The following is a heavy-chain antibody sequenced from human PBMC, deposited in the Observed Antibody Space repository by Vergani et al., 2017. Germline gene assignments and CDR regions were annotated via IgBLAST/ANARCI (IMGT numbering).Heavy chain of an antibody. V-gene: IGHV4-59*01. Sequence: QVQLQESGPGLVKPSETLSLTCTVSGGSISSYYWSWIRQPPGKGLEWIGYIYYSGSTNYNPSLKSRVTISVDTSKNQFSLKLSSVTAADTAVYYCARNPSCGGDCYSDSFDIWGQGTMVTVSS. D-gene: IGHD2-21*02. J-gene: IGHJ3*02. CDR3: ARNPSCGGDCYSDSFDI. CDR2: IYYSGST. CDR1: GGSISSYY.